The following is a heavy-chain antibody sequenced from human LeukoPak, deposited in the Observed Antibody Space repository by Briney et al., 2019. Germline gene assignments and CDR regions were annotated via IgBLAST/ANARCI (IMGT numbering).Heavy chain of an antibody. CDR2: MNRDGSST. V-gene: IGHV3-74*01. D-gene: IGHD1-26*01. CDR3: ARGVVGPDY. Sequence: GSLRLSCXASGFTXXSYWMQWVRHAPGKGVVWVSRMNRDGSSTIYADSVKGRFTISRDNAKNTLYLQMNSLRAEDTAVYYCARGVVGPDYWGQGPLVTVS. CDR1: GFTXXSYW. J-gene: IGHJ4*02.